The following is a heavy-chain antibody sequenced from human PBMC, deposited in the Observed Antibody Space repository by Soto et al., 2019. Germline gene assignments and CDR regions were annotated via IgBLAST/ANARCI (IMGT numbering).Heavy chain of an antibody. CDR1: STSIPVYY. V-gene: IGHV4-59*08. D-gene: IGHD3-9*01. Sequence: SGTLSLTCTLRSTSIPVYYWTWILQAAGKGLEWIGYIYNTGSTKYNPSLKSRVTISIDTSTNQFSLRLNSVTAADTAVYYCARLAHYDILTGHFLNAFDIWGQGTMVT. CDR2: IYNTGST. J-gene: IGHJ3*02. CDR3: ARLAHYDILTGHFLNAFDI.